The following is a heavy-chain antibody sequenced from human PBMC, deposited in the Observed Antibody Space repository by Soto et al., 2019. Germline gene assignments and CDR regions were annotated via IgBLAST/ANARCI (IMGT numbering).Heavy chain of an antibody. J-gene: IGHJ4*02. Sequence: GGSLRLSCAASGFTVSSNYMSWVRQAPGKGLGWVSVIYSGGSSYYADSVKGRFTISRHNSKNTLYLQMNSLRAEDAAVYYCAREGGYGGKGGLYDYWGQGTLVTVSS. D-gene: IGHD4-17*01. CDR3: AREGGYGGKGGLYDY. CDR2: IYSGGSS. CDR1: GFTVSSNY. V-gene: IGHV3-53*04.